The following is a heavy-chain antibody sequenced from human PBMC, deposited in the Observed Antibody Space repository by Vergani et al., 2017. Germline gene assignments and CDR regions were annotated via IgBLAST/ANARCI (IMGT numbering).Heavy chain of an antibody. CDR2: IRYVGSNK. Sequence: QVQLVESGGGVVQPGGSLRLSCAASGFTFSSYGMHWVRLAPGKGLEWVAFIRYVGSNKYYADYVKGRFTISIDNSKNTLYLQMNSLRAEDTAVYYCASENAEGYCSSTSCPYYYGMDVWGQGTTVTVSS. CDR1: GFTFSSYG. V-gene: IGHV3-30*02. CDR3: ASENAEGYCSSTSCPYYYGMDV. J-gene: IGHJ6*02. D-gene: IGHD2-2*01.